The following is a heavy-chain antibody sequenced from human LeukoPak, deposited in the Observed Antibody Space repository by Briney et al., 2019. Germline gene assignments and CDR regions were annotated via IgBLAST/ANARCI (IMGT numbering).Heavy chain of an antibody. CDR1: GFTFSSYS. J-gene: IGHJ3*02. CDR2: ISSSSSYI. Sequence: PGGSLRLSCAASGFTFSSYSMNWVRQAPGKGLEWVSSISSSSSYIYYADSVKGRFTISRDNAKNSLYLQMNSLRAEDTAVYYCARSGSIAAPDYAFDIWGQGTMVTVSS. D-gene: IGHD6-6*01. CDR3: ARSGSIAAPDYAFDI. V-gene: IGHV3-21*01.